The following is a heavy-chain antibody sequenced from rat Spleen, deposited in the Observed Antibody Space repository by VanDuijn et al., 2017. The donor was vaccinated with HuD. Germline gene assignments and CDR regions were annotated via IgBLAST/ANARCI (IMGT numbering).Heavy chain of an antibody. CDR3: TKDHYYDDYYHHNWFAY. V-gene: IGHV2-15*01. D-gene: IGHD1-12*03. J-gene: IGHJ3*01. CDR1: GFSLTTYH. Sequence: QVQLKESGPGLVQPSQTLSLTCTVSGFSLTTYHVSWVRQPPGKGLEWMGVIWSNGGTDYNSAIKSRLSISRDTSKSQVFLKMSSLQTEDTAMYFCTKDHYYDDYYHHNWFAYWGQGTLVTVSS. CDR2: IWSNGGT.